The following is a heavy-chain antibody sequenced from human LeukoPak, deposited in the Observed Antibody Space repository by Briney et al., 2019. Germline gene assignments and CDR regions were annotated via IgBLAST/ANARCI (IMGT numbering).Heavy chain of an antibody. D-gene: IGHD3-22*01. CDR2: FDPEDGET. Sequence: ASVKVSCKVSGYTLTELSMHWVRQAPGKGLEWMGGFDPEDGETIYAQKFQGRVTMTEDTSTDTAYMELSSLRSEDTAVYYCARTYYYDSSGYYQNLFFDYWGQGTLVPVSS. V-gene: IGHV1-24*01. CDR3: ARTYYYDSSGYYQNLFFDY. CDR1: GYTLTELS. J-gene: IGHJ4*02.